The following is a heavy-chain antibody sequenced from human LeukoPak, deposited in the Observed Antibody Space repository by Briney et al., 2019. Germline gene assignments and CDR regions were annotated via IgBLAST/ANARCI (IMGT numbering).Heavy chain of an antibody. D-gene: IGHD3-22*01. CDR1: GFTFRNTW. J-gene: IGHJ1*01. V-gene: IGHV3-15*01. CDR3: TIENYYDSSGPIKH. Sequence: GGSLRLSCAASGFTFRNTWMTWVRQAPGKGPEWVGHIKSKADGGTTDYAASVNGRFTISRDDSENTLSLQMNSLKTVDTAVYFCTIENYYDSSGPIKHWGQGTLVTVSS. CDR2: IKSKADGGTT.